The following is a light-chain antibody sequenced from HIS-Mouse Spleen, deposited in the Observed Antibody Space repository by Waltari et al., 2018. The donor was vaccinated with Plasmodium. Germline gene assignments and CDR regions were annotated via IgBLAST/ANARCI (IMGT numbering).Light chain of an antibody. CDR2: VVS. J-gene: IGLJ2*01. CDR1: SSHGAGYQY. CDR3: SSYAGSNNLV. V-gene: IGLV2-8*01. Sequence: QSALTQPPSASGSPGQSVTLSCTGTSSHGAGYQYVSWYQQHPGKAPKLMIYVVSQRPSGVPDRFSGSKSGNTASLTVSGLQAEDEADYYCSSYAGSNNLVFGGGTKLTVL.